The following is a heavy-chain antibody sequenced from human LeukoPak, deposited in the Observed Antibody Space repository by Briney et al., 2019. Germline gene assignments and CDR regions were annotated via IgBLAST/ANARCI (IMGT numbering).Heavy chain of an antibody. Sequence: PSETLSLTCTVSADSIINTKNYSGWIRESPWKRLEWIGQIFSSGSTYYHPSLKSRLTISVDTSKNQISLRLASVTAADTAVYFCARLTSPHYYEPPKYWGQGALITVSS. J-gene: IGHJ4*02. CDR3: ARLTSPHYYEPPKY. CDR1: ADSIINTKNY. D-gene: IGHD3-22*01. V-gene: IGHV4-39*01. CDR2: IFSSGST.